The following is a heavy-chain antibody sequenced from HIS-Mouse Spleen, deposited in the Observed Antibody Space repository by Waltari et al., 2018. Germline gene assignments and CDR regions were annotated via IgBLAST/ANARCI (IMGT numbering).Heavy chain of an antibody. J-gene: IGHJ2*01. CDR1: GGSISSSSYY. CDR3: AREIPYSSSWYDWYFDL. D-gene: IGHD6-13*01. V-gene: IGHV4-39*07. CDR2: IYYSGST. Sequence: QLQLQESGPGLVKPSETLSLTCTVSGGSISSSSYYWGSTRLPPGKGLEWLGSIYYSGSTYYNPSHKSRVTISVDTSKNQFSLKLSSVTAADTAVYYCAREIPYSSSWYDWYFDLWGRGTLVTVSS.